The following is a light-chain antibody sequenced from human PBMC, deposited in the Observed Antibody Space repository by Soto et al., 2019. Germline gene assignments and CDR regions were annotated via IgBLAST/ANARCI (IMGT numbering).Light chain of an antibody. V-gene: IGLV2-14*01. Sequence: QSALTQPASVSGSPGQSITISCTGTSSDVGGYKYVSWYQQHPDKAPKLMIYVVSNRPSGVSNRFSGSKSGNTASLTISGLQAEDEADYYCSSSTSSDTPYVFGTGTKLTVL. CDR2: VVS. CDR3: SSSTSSDTPYV. J-gene: IGLJ1*01. CDR1: SSDVGGYKY.